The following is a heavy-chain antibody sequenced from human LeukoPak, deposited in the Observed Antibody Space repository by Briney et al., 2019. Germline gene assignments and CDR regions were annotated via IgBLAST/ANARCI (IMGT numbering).Heavy chain of an antibody. Sequence: GALVKVSCSPSGYTFTRYYMHWGPQAPGQRLEWMGWINPNIAGTNYEQTFQGRVTMTRDTSISKASMELSRLSSDDTAVYYCARNIEATNPPGMDVWGQGTTVTVSS. CDR1: GYTFTRYY. D-gene: IGHD2/OR15-2a*01. J-gene: IGHJ6*02. V-gene: IGHV1-2*02. CDR3: ARNIEATNPPGMDV. CDR2: INPNIAGT.